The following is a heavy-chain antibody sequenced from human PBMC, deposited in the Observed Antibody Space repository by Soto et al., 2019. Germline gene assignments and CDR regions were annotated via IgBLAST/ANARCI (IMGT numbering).Heavy chain of an antibody. CDR1: GFTFSSSW. V-gene: IGHV3-7*01. CDR3: ARDRAYSCFDY. CDR2: IKEDGTER. Sequence: EVQLVESGGGLVQPGGSLRLSCAASGFTFSSSWMSWVRQAPGKGLEWVAGIKEDGTERYYVDFVKDRFTISRDNVENSLYLQMNSLTGDDTAVYFCARDRAYSCFDYWGLGTLVTVSS. D-gene: IGHD5-18*01. J-gene: IGHJ4*02.